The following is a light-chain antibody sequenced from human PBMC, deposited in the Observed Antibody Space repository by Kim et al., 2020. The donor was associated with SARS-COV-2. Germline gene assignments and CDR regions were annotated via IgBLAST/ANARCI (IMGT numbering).Light chain of an antibody. J-gene: IGLJ1*01. CDR1: SSNFEINY. CDR2: ENN. V-gene: IGLV1-51*01. Sequence: QSVLTQPPSVSAAPGQKVTISCSGSSSNFEINYVSWYQQLPGTAPKLLIYENNKRPSGIPDRFSGSKSGTTATLGIAGLQTGDEGNYYCEAWDTTLRVGVFGTGTKVTVL. CDR3: EAWDTTLRVGV.